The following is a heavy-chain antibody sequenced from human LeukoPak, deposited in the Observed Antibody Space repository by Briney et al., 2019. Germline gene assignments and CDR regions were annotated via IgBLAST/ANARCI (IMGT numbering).Heavy chain of an antibody. CDR2: IKQDGSEI. J-gene: IGHJ4*02. D-gene: IGHD3-10*01. CDR3: GSGSYYGAYDY. V-gene: IGHV3-7*01. Sequence: GGSLRLSCAASGFTFSNYWMTWVRQAPGKGLEWVATIKQDGSEIYYVDSVKGRFTISRDNAKNSLYLQMNSLRAEDTAVYYYGSGSYYGAYDYWGQGTLVTVSS. CDR1: GFTFSNYW.